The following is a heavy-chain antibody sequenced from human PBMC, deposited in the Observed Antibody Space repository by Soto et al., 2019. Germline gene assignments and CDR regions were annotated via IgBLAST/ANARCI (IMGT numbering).Heavy chain of an antibody. D-gene: IGHD4-4*01. J-gene: IGHJ4*02. CDR1: GFSLSTSAVG. CDR2: IYGNDGK. Sequence: QITLKESGPTLVKPTQTLTLTCTFSGFSLSTSAVGVGWIRQPPGKALEWLALIYGNDGKRYSPSLKSSLTITKDTSKREVVLKLTNVDPVDTATYYCGHVEMTTIGAVDQWGQGILVTVSS. CDR3: GHVEMTTIGAVDQ. V-gene: IGHV2-5*01.